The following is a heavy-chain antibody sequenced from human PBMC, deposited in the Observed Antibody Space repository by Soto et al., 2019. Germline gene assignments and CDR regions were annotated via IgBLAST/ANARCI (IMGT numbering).Heavy chain of an antibody. CDR3: ARERGFSSGFRPYYYGMDA. CDR1: EFAFSSNR. J-gene: IGHJ6*02. CDR2: ISSSSSTI. Sequence: GGSLSLSCEDSEFAFSSNRVNWVSQAPGKGLEWDSYISSSSSTIYYADTVKGRFTISRDNAKNSRYLQMNSLRDEDTAVYYCARERGFSSGFRPYYYGMDAWGQGTTVTVSS. V-gene: IGHV3-48*02. D-gene: IGHD6-19*01.